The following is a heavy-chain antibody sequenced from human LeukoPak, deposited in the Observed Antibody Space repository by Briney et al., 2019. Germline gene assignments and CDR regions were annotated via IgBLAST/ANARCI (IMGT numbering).Heavy chain of an antibody. D-gene: IGHD3-10*01. CDR1: GFTFSSYE. CDR3: ARVLAMVRGVIDY. CDR2: ISSSGST. J-gene: IGHJ4*02. Sequence: GGSLRLSCAASGFTFSSYEMNWVRQAPGKGLEWVSYISSSGSTYYADSVKGRFTISRDNSKNTLYLQMNSLRAEDTAVYYCARVLAMVRGVIDYWGQGALVTVSS. V-gene: IGHV3-48*03.